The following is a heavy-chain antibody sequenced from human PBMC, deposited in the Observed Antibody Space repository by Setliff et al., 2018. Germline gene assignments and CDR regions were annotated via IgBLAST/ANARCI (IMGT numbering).Heavy chain of an antibody. D-gene: IGHD2-8*01. CDR2: IKQDGSEK. V-gene: IGHV3-7*01. J-gene: IGHJ4*02. Sequence: GESLKISCAASGFPFITYWLNWVRQAPGKGLGWVANIKQDGSEKYYVDSVKGRFTIARDNAQNSLYLQMDSLRAEDTAVYYCAAKWCTTIDCPLPIYDFWGQGTQVTVS. CDR3: AAKWCTTIDCPLPIYDF. CDR1: GFPFITYW.